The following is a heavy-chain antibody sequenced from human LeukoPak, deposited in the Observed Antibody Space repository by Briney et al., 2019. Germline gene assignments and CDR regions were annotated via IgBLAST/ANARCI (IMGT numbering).Heavy chain of an antibody. CDR3: ASGLRFLEWLSPPHDAFGI. CDR2: IKQDGSEK. Sequence: PGGSLRLSCAASGFTFSSYWMSWVRQAPGKGLEWVANIKQDGSEKYYVDSVKGRFTISRDNAKNSLYLQMNSLRAEDTAVYYCASGLRFLEWLSPPHDAFGIWGQGTMVTVSS. J-gene: IGHJ3*02. CDR1: GFTFSSYW. V-gene: IGHV3-7*01. D-gene: IGHD3-3*01.